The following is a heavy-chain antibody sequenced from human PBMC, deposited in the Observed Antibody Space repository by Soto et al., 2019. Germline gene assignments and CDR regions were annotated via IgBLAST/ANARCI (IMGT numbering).Heavy chain of an antibody. CDR2: ISSSTSYV. J-gene: IGHJ4*02. Sequence: EVQLVESGGGLVKPGGSLRLSCAASGFTFSRYGMNWLRQAPGKGLEWVASISSSTSYVYYADSVKGRFSTSRDNAKNILYLEMYALRTEDTAVYYCAKTITVPPSDDSRGRGALIDHWGQGTLVTVSS. V-gene: IGHV3-21*06. D-gene: IGHD6-19*01. CDR3: AKTITVPPSDDSRGRGALIDH. CDR1: GFTFSRYG.